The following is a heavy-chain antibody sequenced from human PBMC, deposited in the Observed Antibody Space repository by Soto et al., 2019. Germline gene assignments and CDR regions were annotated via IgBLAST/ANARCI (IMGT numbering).Heavy chain of an antibody. CDR1: DQTLIIHG. V-gene: IGHV1-18*01. CDR3: ARSSGYTWEAFDI. CDR2: ISAYNGNT. Sequence: ASVKVSCKASDQTLIIHGITWVRQAPGQGLEWMGWISAYNGNTNYAQKLQGRVTMTTDTSTSTAYMELRSLRSDDTAVYYCARSSGYTWEAFDIWGQGTMVTVSS. D-gene: IGHD3-22*01. J-gene: IGHJ3*02.